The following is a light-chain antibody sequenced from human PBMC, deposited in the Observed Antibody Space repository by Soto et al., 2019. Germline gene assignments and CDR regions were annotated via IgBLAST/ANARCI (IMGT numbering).Light chain of an antibody. CDR3: QQYGSSPVA. CDR1: QSVSSSY. J-gene: IGKJ1*01. V-gene: IGKV3-20*01. Sequence: ELVLTQSPGTLSLSPGERATLSCRASQSVSSSYLAWYQQKPGQAPRLPIYGAYSRATGIPARFSGSGSGTDFTLTISRLEPEDFAVYYCQQYGSSPVAFGQGTKVEIK. CDR2: GAY.